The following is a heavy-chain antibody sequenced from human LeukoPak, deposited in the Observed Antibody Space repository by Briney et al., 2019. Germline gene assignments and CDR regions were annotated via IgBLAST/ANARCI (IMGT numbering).Heavy chain of an antibody. CDR2: IIPIFGTA. J-gene: IGHJ3*02. Sequence: GASVKVSCKASGGTFSSYAISWVRQAPGQGLEWMGGIIPIFGTANYAQKFQGRVTITTDASTSTAYMELSSLRSEDTAVYYCARGILTGYPWAEDAFDIWGQGTMVTVSS. CDR1: GGTFSSYA. V-gene: IGHV1-69*05. CDR3: ARGILTGYPWAEDAFDI. D-gene: IGHD3-9*01.